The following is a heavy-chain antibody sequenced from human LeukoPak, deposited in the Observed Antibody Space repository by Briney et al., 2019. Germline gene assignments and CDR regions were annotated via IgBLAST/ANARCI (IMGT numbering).Heavy chain of an antibody. CDR1: GYTFTGYY. V-gene: IGHV1-2*02. CDR2: INPNSGGT. J-gene: IGHJ3*01. Sequence: ASVKVSCKASGYTFTGYYMHWVRQAPGQGLEWMGWINPNSGGTNYAQKFQGRVTMTRDTSISTAYMELSRLRSDDTAVYYCASDTSHTGGYYYREDAFDVWGQGTVVTVS. D-gene: IGHD3-22*01. CDR3: ASDTSHTGGYYYREDAFDV.